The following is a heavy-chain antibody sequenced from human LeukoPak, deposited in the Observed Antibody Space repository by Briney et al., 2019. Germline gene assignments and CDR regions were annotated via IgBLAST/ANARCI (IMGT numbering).Heavy chain of an antibody. J-gene: IGHJ3*02. D-gene: IGHD3-22*01. CDR2: ISSSSSTI. CDR3: ARDTITMIPWGAFDI. V-gene: IGHV3-48*01. Sequence: GGSLRLSCAASGFTFSSYSMNWVRQAPGKGLEWVSYISSSSSTIYYADSVKGRFTISRDNAKNSLYLQMNSLRAEDTAVYYCARDTITMIPWGAFDIWGQGTMVTVSS. CDR1: GFTFSSYS.